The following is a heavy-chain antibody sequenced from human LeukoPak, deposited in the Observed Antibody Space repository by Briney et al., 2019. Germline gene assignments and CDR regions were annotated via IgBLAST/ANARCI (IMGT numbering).Heavy chain of an antibody. Sequence: WASVKVSCKASGYTFTGYYMHWVRQAPGQGLEWMGRINPNSGGTNYAQKFQGRVTMTRDTSISTAYMELSRLRSDDTAVYYCAREIGQLAHFDYWGQGTLVTVSS. V-gene: IGHV1-2*06. D-gene: IGHD6-6*01. CDR3: AREIGQLAHFDY. CDR1: GYTFTGYY. CDR2: INPNSGGT. J-gene: IGHJ4*02.